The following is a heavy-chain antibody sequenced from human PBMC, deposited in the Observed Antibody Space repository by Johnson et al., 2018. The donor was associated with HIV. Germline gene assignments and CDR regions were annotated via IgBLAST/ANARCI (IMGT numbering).Heavy chain of an antibody. V-gene: IGHV3-66*01. CDR1: GFTVSSNY. Sequence: VQLVESGGGLVPPGGSLRLSCAASGFTVSSNYMSWVRQAPGKGLEWVSFIYSGDSTYYADSVKGSFTISRDNSKNTLYLQMTSLRAEDTAVYYCARDNLRAFDIWGQGTMVTVSS. J-gene: IGHJ3*02. D-gene: IGHD5/OR15-5a*01. CDR3: ARDNLRAFDI. CDR2: IYSGDST.